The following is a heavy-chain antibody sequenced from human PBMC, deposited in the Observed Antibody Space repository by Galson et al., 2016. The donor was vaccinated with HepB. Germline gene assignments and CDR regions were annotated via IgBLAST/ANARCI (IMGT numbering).Heavy chain of an antibody. D-gene: IGHD4-17*01. J-gene: IGHJ6*02. V-gene: IGHV4-39*01. Sequence: SETLSLTCSVSGDSISTSSHFWGWIRQPPGKSLEWIGSIHFGGNSYYNPSLKSRVTISVDLSKNRFSLKVTSVTAADTAVYFCARPTAYYGMDVWGQGTSVTISS. CDR3: ARPTAYYGMDV. CDR1: GDSISTSSHF. CDR2: IHFGGNS.